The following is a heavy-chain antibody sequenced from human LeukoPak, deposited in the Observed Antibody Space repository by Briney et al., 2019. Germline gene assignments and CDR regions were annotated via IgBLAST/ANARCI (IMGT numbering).Heavy chain of an antibody. CDR1: GFTFSSYG. D-gene: IGHD3-3*01. V-gene: IGHV3-30*02. Sequence: GGSLRLSCAASGFTFSSYGMHWVRQAPGKGLEWVAFIRYDGSNKYYADSVKGRFTISRDNSKNTLYLQMNSLRAEDTAVYYCARRRLGVGRRAFDYWGQGTLVTVSS. J-gene: IGHJ4*02. CDR2: IRYDGSNK. CDR3: ARRRLGVGRRAFDY.